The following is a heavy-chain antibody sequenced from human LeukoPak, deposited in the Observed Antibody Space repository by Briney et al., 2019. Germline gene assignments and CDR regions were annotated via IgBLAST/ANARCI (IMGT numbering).Heavy chain of an antibody. CDR3: ARAAWNPGYYYMDV. CDR2: ISSSSSYI. CDR1: GFTFSSYS. J-gene: IGHJ6*03. Sequence: KAGGSLRLSCAASGFTFSSYSMNWVRQAPGKGLEWVSSISSSSSYIYYADSVKGRFTIARDNAKNSLYLQMNSLRAEDTAVYYCARAAWNPGYYYMDVWGKGTTVTVSS. V-gene: IGHV3-21*01. D-gene: IGHD1-1*01.